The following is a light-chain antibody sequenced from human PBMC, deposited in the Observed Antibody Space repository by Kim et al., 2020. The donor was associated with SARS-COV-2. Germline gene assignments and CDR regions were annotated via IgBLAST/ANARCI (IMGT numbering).Light chain of an antibody. CDR1: SSNIGSNT. Sequence: GQRVTISCSGSSSNIGSNTVNWYQQLPGTAPKLLIYSNNQRPSGVPDRFSGSKSGTSASLAISGLQSEDEADYYCVAWDDSLNGVVFGGGTQLTVL. CDR2: SNN. CDR3: VAWDDSLNGVV. V-gene: IGLV1-44*01. J-gene: IGLJ2*01.